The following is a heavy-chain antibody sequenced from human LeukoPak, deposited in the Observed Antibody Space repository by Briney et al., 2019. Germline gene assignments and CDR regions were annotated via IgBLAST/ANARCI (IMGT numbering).Heavy chain of an antibody. CDR1: GGSISSSSYY. Sequence: SETLSLTCTVSGGSISSSSYYWGWIRQPPGKGLEWIGSIYYSGSTYYNPSLKSRVTISVDRSKNQFSLKLSSVTAADTAVYYCARAPIWYYYGSGSYSIFDYWGQGTLVTVSS. V-gene: IGHV4-39*07. CDR3: ARAPIWYYYGSGSYSIFDY. CDR2: IYYSGST. D-gene: IGHD3-10*01. J-gene: IGHJ4*02.